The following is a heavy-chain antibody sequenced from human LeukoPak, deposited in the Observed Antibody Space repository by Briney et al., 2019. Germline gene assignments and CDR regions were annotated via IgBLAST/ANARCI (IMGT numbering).Heavy chain of an antibody. CDR1: GFTFSSYA. J-gene: IGHJ6*02. CDR3: AKDEDCSSTSCYEVAGDLSGYGVDV. D-gene: IGHD2-2*01. Sequence: GGSLRLSCAASGFTFSSYAMSWVRQAPGKGLEWVSAISGSGGSTYYADSVKGRFTISRDNSKNTLYLQMNSLRAEDTAVYYCAKDEDCSSTSCYEVAGDLSGYGVDVWGQGTTVTVSS. V-gene: IGHV3-23*01. CDR2: ISGSGGST.